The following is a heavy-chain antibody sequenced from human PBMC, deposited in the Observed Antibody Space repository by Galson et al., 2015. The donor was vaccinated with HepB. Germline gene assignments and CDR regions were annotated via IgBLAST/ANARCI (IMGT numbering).Heavy chain of an antibody. D-gene: IGHD3-22*01. CDR2: ISAYNGNT. Sequence: SVKVSCKASGYTFTSYGISWVRQAPGQGLEWMGWISAYNGNTNYVQKLQGRVTMTTDTSTSTAYMELRSLRSDDTAVYYCARDPSGYYYDGRGYQDYWGQGTLVTVSS. CDR3: ARDPSGYYYDGRGYQDY. V-gene: IGHV1-18*01. J-gene: IGHJ4*02. CDR1: GYTFTSYG.